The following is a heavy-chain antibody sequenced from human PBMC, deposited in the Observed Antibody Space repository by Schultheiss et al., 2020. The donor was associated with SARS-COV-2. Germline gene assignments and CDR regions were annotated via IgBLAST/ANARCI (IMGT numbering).Heavy chain of an antibody. CDR1: GYTFTGYY. Sequence: SVKVSCKASGYTFTGYYMHWVRQAPGQGLEWMGGIIPIFGTANYAQKFQGRVTITADESTSTAYMELSSLRSEDTAVYYCARVPIYDIVARPVPYYYYGMDVWGQGTTVTVSS. CDR2: IIPIFGTA. J-gene: IGHJ6*02. CDR3: ARVPIYDIVARPVPYYYYGMDV. D-gene: IGHD5-12*01. V-gene: IGHV1-69*13.